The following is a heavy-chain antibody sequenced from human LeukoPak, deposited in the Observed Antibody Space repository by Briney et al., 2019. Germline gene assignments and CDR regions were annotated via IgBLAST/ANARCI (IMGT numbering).Heavy chain of an antibody. V-gene: IGHV3-53*01. Sequence: GGSLRLSCAASGCTVSSNYMSWVRQAPGKGLEWVSVIYSGGSTYYVDSVKGRFTISRDNSKNTLYLQMNSLRAEDTAVYYCAYSSGYYYSFDYWGQGALVTVSS. J-gene: IGHJ4*02. CDR1: GCTVSSNY. CDR3: AYSSGYYYSFDY. CDR2: IYSGGST. D-gene: IGHD3-22*01.